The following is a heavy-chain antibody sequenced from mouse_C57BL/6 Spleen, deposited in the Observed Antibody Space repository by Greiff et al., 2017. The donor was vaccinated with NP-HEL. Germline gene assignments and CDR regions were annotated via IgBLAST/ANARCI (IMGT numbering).Heavy chain of an antibody. V-gene: IGHV5-9-1*02. D-gene: IGHD1-1*01. Sequence: EVQLVESGEGLVKPGGSLKLSCAASGFTFSSYAMSWVRQTPEKRLEWVAYISSGGDYIYYADTVKGRFTISRDNARNTLYLKMNSLKYEDTAMYYSPGGTVGYGSSFDYWGQGTTLTVSS. J-gene: IGHJ2*01. CDR3: PGGTVGYGSSFDY. CDR1: GFTFSSYA. CDR2: ISSGGDYI.